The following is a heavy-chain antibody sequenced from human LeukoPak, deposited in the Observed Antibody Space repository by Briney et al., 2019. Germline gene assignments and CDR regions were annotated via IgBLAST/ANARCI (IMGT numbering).Heavy chain of an antibody. Sequence: GRSLRLSCAASGFTFSSYAMSWVRQAPGKGLEWVSAISGSGGSTYYADSVKGRFTISRDNSKNTLYLQMNSLRAEDTAVYYCAKLDTAMVLFDYWGQGTLVTVSS. CDR3: AKLDTAMVLFDY. J-gene: IGHJ4*02. D-gene: IGHD5-18*01. CDR1: GFTFSSYA. V-gene: IGHV3-23*01. CDR2: ISGSGGST.